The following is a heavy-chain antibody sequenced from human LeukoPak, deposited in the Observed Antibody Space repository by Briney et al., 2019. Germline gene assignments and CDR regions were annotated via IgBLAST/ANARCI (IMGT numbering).Heavy chain of an antibody. CDR1: GFTFISYW. CDR3: ARDAPGNTALDY. V-gene: IGHV3-74*01. D-gene: IGHD5-18*01. CDR2: INGYGSST. Sequence: GGSLRLSCAASGFTFISYWMHWVRQAPGKGLVWVSRINGYGSSTDFADSVKGRFTISRDNAKNTLYLPMNSLRAEDTAVYYCARDAPGNTALDYWGQGTLVTVSS. J-gene: IGHJ4*02.